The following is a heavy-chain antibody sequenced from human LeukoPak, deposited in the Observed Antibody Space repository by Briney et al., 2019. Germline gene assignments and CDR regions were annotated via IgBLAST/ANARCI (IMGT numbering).Heavy chain of an antibody. CDR3: AREESRYSSGWYLDAFDI. CDR2: ITQDGSEK. Sequence: GGSLRLSCAASGFTFSSYWMSWVRQAPGKGLEWVANITQDGSEKYYVDSVKGRFTISRDNAKNSLYLQMNSLRAEDTAVYYCAREESRYSSGWYLDAFDIWGQGTMVTVSS. J-gene: IGHJ3*02. V-gene: IGHV3-7*01. D-gene: IGHD6-19*01. CDR1: GFTFSSYW.